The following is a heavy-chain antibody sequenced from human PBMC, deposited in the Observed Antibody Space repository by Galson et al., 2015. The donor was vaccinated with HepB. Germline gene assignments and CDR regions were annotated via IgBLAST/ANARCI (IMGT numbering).Heavy chain of an antibody. CDR2: IYWDDDK. CDR3: AHIDLPAAQERAFDY. J-gene: IGHJ4*02. V-gene: IGHV2-5*02. CDR1: GFSLNTSGVG. D-gene: IGHD2-2*01. Sequence: PALVKPTQTLTLTCTFSGFSLNTSGVGVGWIRQPPGKALEWLALIYWDDDKRYSPSLKSRLTITKDTSKNQVVLTMTNMDPVNTATYYCAHIDLPAAQERAFDYWGQGTLVTVSS.